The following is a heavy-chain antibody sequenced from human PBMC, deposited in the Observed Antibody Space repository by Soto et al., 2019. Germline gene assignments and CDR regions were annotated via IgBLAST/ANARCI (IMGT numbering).Heavy chain of an antibody. CDR1: GFIFSNYG. D-gene: IGHD5-12*01. CDR3: AITSVADASFDY. Sequence: QVQLVESGGGVVHPGRSLSLSCAGSGFIFSNYGMHWVRLAPGKGLEWVAFISYDGGETFYADSVKGRFTISRDNSKSTVFLHMNSLKKEDTAVYYCAITSVADASFDYWGQGTLVTVSS. CDR2: ISYDGGET. J-gene: IGHJ4*02. V-gene: IGHV3-30*03.